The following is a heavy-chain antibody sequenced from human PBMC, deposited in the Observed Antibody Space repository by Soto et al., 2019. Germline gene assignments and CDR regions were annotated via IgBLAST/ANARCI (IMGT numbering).Heavy chain of an antibody. V-gene: IGHV1-58*02. Sequence: QVQLVQSGPEVKKPGTSVKVSCKASGFTFTSSAMQWVRQARGQRREWIGWIVVGSGNTNYAQKFQERVTITRDMSTSTAYMELSSLRSEDTAVYYCAADLGSLVRYDRYGMDVWGQGTTVTVSS. CDR3: AADLGSLVRYDRYGMDV. J-gene: IGHJ6*02. CDR1: GFTFTSSA. D-gene: IGHD3-22*01. CDR2: IVVGSGNT.